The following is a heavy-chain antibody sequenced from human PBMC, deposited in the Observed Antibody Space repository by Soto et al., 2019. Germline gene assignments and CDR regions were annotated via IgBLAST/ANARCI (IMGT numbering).Heavy chain of an antibody. D-gene: IGHD3-16*01. V-gene: IGHV3-30-3*01. J-gene: IGHJ6*02. CDR1: GFTFSSYA. CDR2: ISYDGSNK. Sequence: HPGGSLRLSCAASGFTFSSYAMHWVRQAPGKGLEWVAVISYDGSNKYYADSVKGRFTISRDNSKNTLYLQMNSLRAEDTAVYYCAREAQARDYVWGSYWSLPFYGMDVWGQGTTVTVSS. CDR3: AREAQARDYVWGSYWSLPFYGMDV.